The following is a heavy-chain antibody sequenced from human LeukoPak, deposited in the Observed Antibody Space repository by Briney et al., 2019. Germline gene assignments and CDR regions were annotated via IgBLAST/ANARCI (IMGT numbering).Heavy chain of an antibody. CDR2: INRRGNT. V-gene: IGHV4-34*01. Sequence: PSEALSLTCGVYGGSFGGYYWSWIRQPPGKGLEWIGEINRRGNTNYNPSLRSRVTISVDTSKNQFSLKLSSVTAADTAVYYCARRGSTSSRFDPWGQGTLVTVSS. CDR1: GGSFGGYY. CDR3: ARRGSTSSRFDP. J-gene: IGHJ5*02. D-gene: IGHD2-2*01.